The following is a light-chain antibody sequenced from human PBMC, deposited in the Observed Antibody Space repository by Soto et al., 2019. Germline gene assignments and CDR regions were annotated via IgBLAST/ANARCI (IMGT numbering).Light chain of an antibody. CDR2: AAS. J-gene: IGKJ1*01. V-gene: IGKV1-39*01. CDR1: QTIMTY. Sequence: DIQMTQSPSSLSASVGDEVTITCRASQTIMTYLNWYKLKPGKPPRLLIYAASSLQSGVPSRFSGSGSGTDFTLTISSLKPEDFETYSCQQSYNSPQTFGRGTKVDIK. CDR3: QQSYNSPQT.